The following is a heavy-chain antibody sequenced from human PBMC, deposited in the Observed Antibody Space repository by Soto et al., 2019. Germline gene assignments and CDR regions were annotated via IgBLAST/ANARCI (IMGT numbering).Heavy chain of an antibody. V-gene: IGHV1-18*01. CDR2: ISTYNGDT. CDR1: GYTFTSYA. J-gene: IGHJ5*02. Sequence: ASVKVSCKASGYTFTSYAMHWVRQAPGQGLEWMGWISTYNGDTNYAQTFQGRVTMTTDRSTSTVYMELRSLRSDDTAVYYCARDRGPSSGYYPYWFDPWGQGTLVTVSS. D-gene: IGHD3-22*01. CDR3: ARDRGPSSGYYPYWFDP.